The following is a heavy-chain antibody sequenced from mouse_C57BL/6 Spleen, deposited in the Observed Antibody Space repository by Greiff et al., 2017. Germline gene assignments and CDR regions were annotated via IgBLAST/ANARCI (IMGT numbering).Heavy chain of an antibody. V-gene: IGHV5-6*01. CDR1: GFTFSSYG. J-gene: IGHJ1*03. CDR3: ARHEDYGGSSGSFDV. CDR2: ISSGGSYT. Sequence: EVQGVESGGDLVKPGGSLKLSCAASGFTFSSYGMSWVRQTPDKRLEWVATISSGGSYTYYPDSVKGRFTMSRDNAKNTLYLQMSSLKSEDTAMYYCARHEDYGGSSGSFDVWGTGTTVTVSS. D-gene: IGHD1-1*01.